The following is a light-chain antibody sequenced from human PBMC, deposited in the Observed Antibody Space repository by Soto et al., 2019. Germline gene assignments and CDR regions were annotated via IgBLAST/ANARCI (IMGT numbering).Light chain of an antibody. Sequence: DIQMTQSPSSLSTSVGDRVTITCRASQGISNYLAWYQQKPGKVPKLLIYAASTLQSGVPSRFSGSGSGTDFPLSISSLQPEDVATYYCQKYNSAPWTFGQGTKVEIK. CDR3: QKYNSAPWT. V-gene: IGKV1-27*01. CDR2: AAS. J-gene: IGKJ1*01. CDR1: QGISNY.